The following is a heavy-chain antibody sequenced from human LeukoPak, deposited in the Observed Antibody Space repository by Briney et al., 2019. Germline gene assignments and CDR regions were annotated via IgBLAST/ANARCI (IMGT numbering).Heavy chain of an antibody. CDR3: ARETAHYYDISRGWFDP. D-gene: IGHD3-22*01. Sequence: TSETLSLTCTVSGGSVSSGSYYWSWIRQPPGKGLEWIGYIYYSGTTNYNPSLKSRVTISVDTSKNQFSLKLSSVTAADTAVYYCARETAHYYDISRGWFDPWGQGTLVTVSS. CDR2: IYYSGTT. J-gene: IGHJ5*02. CDR1: GGSVSSGSYY. V-gene: IGHV4-61*01.